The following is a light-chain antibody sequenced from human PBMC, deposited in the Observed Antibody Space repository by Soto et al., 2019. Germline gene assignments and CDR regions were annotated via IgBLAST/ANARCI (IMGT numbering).Light chain of an antibody. J-gene: IGLJ3*02. Sequence: QSALTQPASVSGSPGQSITISCTGTSSDVGSYNLVSWYQQHPGKAPKLMIYEGNKRPSGVSNRFSGSKSGDMASLTISGLQAEDEADYYCCSHARSSTFWVFGGGTKVTVL. CDR2: EGN. V-gene: IGLV2-23*03. CDR1: SSDVGSYNL. CDR3: CSHARSSTFWV.